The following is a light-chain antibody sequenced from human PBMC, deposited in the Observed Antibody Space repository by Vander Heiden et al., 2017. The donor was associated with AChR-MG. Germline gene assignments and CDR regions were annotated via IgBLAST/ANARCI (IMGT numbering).Light chain of an antibody. J-gene: IGKJ2*01. CDR2: DAS. Sequence: DIVLTQSPATLSLSPGERATLSCKASQSVSSYLALYQQKPGQAPRLLIYDASSGSGTDFTLTISSLEPEDFAVYYCQQRSNWPLYTFGQGTKLEIK. V-gene: IGKV3-11*01. CDR3: QQRSNWPLYT. CDR1: QSVSSY.